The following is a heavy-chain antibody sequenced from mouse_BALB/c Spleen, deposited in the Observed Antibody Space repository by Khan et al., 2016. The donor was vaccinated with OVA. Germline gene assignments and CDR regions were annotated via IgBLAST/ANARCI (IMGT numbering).Heavy chain of an antibody. J-gene: IGHJ4*01. CDR1: GYSITSDYA. V-gene: IGHV3-2*02. D-gene: IGHD1-1*01. Sequence: EVQLQESGPGLVKPSQSLSLTCTVTGYSITSDYAWDWIRQFPGNKLEWMGYISYGGSTSYNPSLKSRISITRDTSKNQFFLQLNSVTTEDTATYYWARKNYYGYAMDYGGQGTSVTVSS. CDR3: ARKNYYGYAMDY. CDR2: ISYGGST.